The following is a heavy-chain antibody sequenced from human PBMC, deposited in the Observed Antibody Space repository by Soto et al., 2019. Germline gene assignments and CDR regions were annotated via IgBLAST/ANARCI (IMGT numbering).Heavy chain of an antibody. J-gene: IGHJ6*02. D-gene: IGHD2-2*02. CDR3: ARRIAFDTLYYYGMDV. CDR1: GGSISSSSYY. CDR2: IYYSGST. V-gene: IGHV4-39*01. Sequence: ASETLSLTCTVSGGSISSSSYYWGWIRQPPGKGLEWIGSIYYSGSTYYNPSLKSRVTISVDTSKNQFSLKLSSVTAADTAVYYCARRIAFDTLYYYGMDVWGQGTTVTVSS.